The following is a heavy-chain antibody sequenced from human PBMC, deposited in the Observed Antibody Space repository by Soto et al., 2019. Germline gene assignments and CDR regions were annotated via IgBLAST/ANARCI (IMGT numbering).Heavy chain of an antibody. CDR3: ARGFGTGRLARGFDM. V-gene: IGHV4-31*03. D-gene: IGHD3-10*01. J-gene: IGHJ3*02. CDR2: IYYNGNT. CDR1: GGPSRTGGYY. Sequence: QVQLQESGPGLVKPSQTLSLNCSVSGGPSRTGGYYWSWIRQHPGKGLEWVGYIYYNGNTYYNPSLKSRVSISRDSSTNQFSLKLTSVTVADTAVYYCARGFGTGRLARGFDMWGQGTLVTVTS.